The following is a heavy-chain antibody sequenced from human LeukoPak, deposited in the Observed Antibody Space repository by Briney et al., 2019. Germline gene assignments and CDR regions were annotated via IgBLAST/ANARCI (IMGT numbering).Heavy chain of an antibody. V-gene: IGHV5-51*01. Sequence: GESLKISCKGSGYSFTSYWIGWVRQLPGKGLEWMGIINPDDSEIRYSPSFQGQVTISVDKSITTAYLQWSSLKASDTAIYYCARQSGGSGWLFGGQGTLVTVSS. D-gene: IGHD6-19*01. CDR2: INPDDSEI. CDR3: ARQSGGSGWLF. CDR1: GYSFTSYW. J-gene: IGHJ4*02.